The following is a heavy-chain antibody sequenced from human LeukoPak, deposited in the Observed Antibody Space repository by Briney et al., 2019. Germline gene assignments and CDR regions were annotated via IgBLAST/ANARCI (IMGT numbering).Heavy chain of an antibody. CDR3: ARNRAASEN. D-gene: IGHD1-14*01. J-gene: IGHJ4*02. Sequence: GGSLRLSCAASGFTFSNSWMTWVRQAPGKGLEWVASIKQDGSVQHYVDSVKGRFAISRDNAKNSLYLQMNSLRDEDTAVYYCARNRAASENWGQGTLVTVSS. CDR2: IKQDGSVQ. V-gene: IGHV3-7*01. CDR1: GFTFSNSW.